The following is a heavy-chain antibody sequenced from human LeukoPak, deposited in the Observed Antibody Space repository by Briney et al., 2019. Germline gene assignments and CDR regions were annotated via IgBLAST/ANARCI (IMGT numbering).Heavy chain of an antibody. CDR1: GYSFTSNY. CDR2: IYPRDGST. Sequence: ASVKVSCRASGYSFTSNYIHWVRQAPGQGLEWMGMIYPRDGSTSYAQKFQGRVTVTRDTSTSTVHMELSGLRSEDTAVYYCARDQEAFDYWGQGTLVTVSS. V-gene: IGHV1-46*01. CDR3: ARDQEAFDY. J-gene: IGHJ4*02.